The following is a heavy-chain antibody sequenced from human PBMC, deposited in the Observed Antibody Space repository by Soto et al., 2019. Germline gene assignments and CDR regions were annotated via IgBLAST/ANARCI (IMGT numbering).Heavy chain of an antibody. CDR3: VRDSHVDY. V-gene: IGHV3-74*01. Sequence: EVQLVESGGGLVQPGGSLRLSCAASGFTFSNYWMHWVRQAPGKGLAWVARIDHDGSTDYAGSVRGRFTVSRDNAENMLYLQMNSLRDDDTALYYCVRDSHVDYWGQGTLVTVSS. CDR2: IDHDGST. J-gene: IGHJ4*02. CDR1: GFTFSNYW.